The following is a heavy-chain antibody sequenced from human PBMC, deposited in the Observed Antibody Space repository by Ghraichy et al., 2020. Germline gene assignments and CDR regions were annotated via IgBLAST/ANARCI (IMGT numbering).Heavy chain of an antibody. V-gene: IGHV4-59*01. CDR2: KYFSGST. CDR1: GGSISGYY. CDR3: ARGRGGSGSHYDN. J-gene: IGHJ4*02. Sequence: SETLTLTCIVSGGSISGYYWSWIRQPPGKGLEWIEYKYFSGSTNYNPSLKSRVTISVDTSKNHLSLKLTSLTAADTAVYYCARGRGGSGSHYDNWGQGSLVVVSS. D-gene: IGHD3-10*01.